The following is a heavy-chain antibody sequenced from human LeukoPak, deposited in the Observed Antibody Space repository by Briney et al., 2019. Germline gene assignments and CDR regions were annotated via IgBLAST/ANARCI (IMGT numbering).Heavy chain of an antibody. CDR3: AIRGAQYYFDY. J-gene: IGHJ4*02. CDR2: ISGSGGST. V-gene: IGHV3-23*01. CDR1: GFTFSSYA. D-gene: IGHD3-10*01. Sequence: GGPLRLSCAASGFTFSSYAMSWVRQAPGKGLEWVSAISGSGGSTYYADSVKGRFTISRDNSKNTLYLQMNSLRAEDTAVYYCAIRGAQYYFDYWGQGTLVTVSS.